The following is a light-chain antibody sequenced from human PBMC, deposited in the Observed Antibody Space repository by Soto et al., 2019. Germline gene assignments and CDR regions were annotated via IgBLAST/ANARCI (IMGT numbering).Light chain of an antibody. CDR2: GVS. J-gene: IGLJ1*01. V-gene: IGLV2-14*03. CDR3: YSSRSSSTTFYV. Sequence: QSALTQPASVSGSPGQSIPISCAGTSSDMGGSEYVAWYQQHPGKAPKLMIYGVSNRPSGVSNRFSGSKSGNTASLTISGLQAEDEADYFCYSSRSSSTTFYVFGTGTKVTVL. CDR1: SSDMGGSEY.